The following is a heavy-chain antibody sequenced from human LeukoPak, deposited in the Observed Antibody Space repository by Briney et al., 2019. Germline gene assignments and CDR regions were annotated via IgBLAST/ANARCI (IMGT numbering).Heavy chain of an antibody. V-gene: IGHV1-69*05. J-gene: IGHJ6*03. CDR2: IIPIFGTA. CDR3: AGDAGVDCSSTSCSEGYYYYYYMDV. D-gene: IGHD2-2*01. Sequence: SSVKVSCKASGGTFSSYAISWVRQAPGQGLEWMGGIIPIFGTANYAQKFQGRVTITTDESTSTAYMELSSRRSEDKAVYYCAGDAGVDCSSTSCSEGYYYYYYMDVWGKGTTVTVSS. CDR1: GGTFSSYA.